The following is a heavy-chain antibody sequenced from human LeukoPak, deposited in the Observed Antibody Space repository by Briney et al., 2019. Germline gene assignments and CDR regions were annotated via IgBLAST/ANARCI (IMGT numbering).Heavy chain of an antibody. CDR1: GFIFSNYE. CDR2: IGSCGSTM. Sequence: GGSLSLSCAASGFIFSNYEMYWIRMAQGPGMERDSYIGSCGSTMYYADSVKGRFTISRDNAKNSLYLQMSGLRAEDTAVYYCSRDGADISDWHNYGMDVWVKGTTVTVSS. CDR3: SRDGADISDWHNYGMDV. D-gene: IGHD1/OR15-1a*01. V-gene: IGHV3-48*03. J-gene: IGHJ6*04.